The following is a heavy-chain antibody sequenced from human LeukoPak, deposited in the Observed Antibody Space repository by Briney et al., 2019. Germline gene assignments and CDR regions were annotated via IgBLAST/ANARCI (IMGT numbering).Heavy chain of an antibody. V-gene: IGHV1-46*01. D-gene: IGHD1-26*01. CDR1: GYTFTSYY. J-gene: IGHJ3*02. CDR2: INPSGGST. Sequence: ASAKVSCKASGYTFTSYYMHWVRQAPGQGLEWMGIINPSGGSTSYAQKFQGRVTMTRDTSTSTVYMELSSLRSEDTAVYYCARDRNSGSYLSDAFDIWGQGTMVTVSS. CDR3: ARDRNSGSYLSDAFDI.